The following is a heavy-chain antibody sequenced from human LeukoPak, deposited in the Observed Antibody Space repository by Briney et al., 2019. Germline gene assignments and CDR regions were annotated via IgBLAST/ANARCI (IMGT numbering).Heavy chain of an antibody. CDR2: ISYDGSNK. J-gene: IGHJ4*02. D-gene: IGHD6-6*01. Sequence: GGSLRLSCAASGFTFSSYAMHWVRQAPGKGLEWVAVISYDGSNKYYADSVKGRFTISRDNSKNTLYLQMNSLRAEDTAVYYCAREFGSSSPPRDLDYWGQGTLVTVSS. CDR3: AREFGSSSPPRDLDY. CDR1: GFTFSSYA. V-gene: IGHV3-30-3*01.